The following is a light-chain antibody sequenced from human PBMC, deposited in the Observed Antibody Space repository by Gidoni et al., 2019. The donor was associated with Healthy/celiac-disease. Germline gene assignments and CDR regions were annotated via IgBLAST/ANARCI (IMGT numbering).Light chain of an antibody. J-gene: IGKJ3*01. V-gene: IGKV1-33*01. Sequence: DIQMPQSPSSLSASVGDRVTITCQASQDISNYLNWYQQKPGKAPKLLIYDASNLETGVPSRFSGSGSGTDFTFTISSLQPEDIATYYCQQYDNLPPLYFTFGPGTKVDIK. CDR1: QDISNY. CDR3: QQYDNLPPLYFT. CDR2: DAS.